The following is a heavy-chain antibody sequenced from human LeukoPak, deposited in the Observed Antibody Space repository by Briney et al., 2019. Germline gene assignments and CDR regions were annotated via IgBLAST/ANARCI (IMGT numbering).Heavy chain of an antibody. D-gene: IGHD3-16*01. CDR1: GFTFTTYW. CDR3: ARGGGLDV. V-gene: IGHV3-74*01. Sequence: GGSLRLSCAASGFTFTTYWMHWVRQAPGKGLVWVSHINSDGSITSYADSVKGRFTISRDNAKNSLYLQMSNLRAEDTAVYFCARGGGLDVWGQGATVTVSS. J-gene: IGHJ6*02. CDR2: INSDGSIT.